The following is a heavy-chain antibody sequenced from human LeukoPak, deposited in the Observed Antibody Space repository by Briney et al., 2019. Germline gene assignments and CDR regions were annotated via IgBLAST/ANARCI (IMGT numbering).Heavy chain of an antibody. CDR3: AREYCSSASCHRNDY. CDR1: GFTFSNYG. Sequence: GGSLRLSCAASGFTFSNYGMNWVRQAPGKGLEWVSAISGSAGSTYYADSVKGRFTISRDNAKNSLYLQMSSLRAEDTAVYYCAREYCSSASCHRNDYWGQGTLVTVSS. V-gene: IGHV3-23*01. D-gene: IGHD2-2*01. CDR2: ISGSAGST. J-gene: IGHJ4*02.